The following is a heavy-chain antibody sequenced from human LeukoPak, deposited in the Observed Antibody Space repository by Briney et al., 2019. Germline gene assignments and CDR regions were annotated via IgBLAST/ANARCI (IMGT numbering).Heavy chain of an antibody. V-gene: IGHV4-39*01. Sequence: PSETLSLTCTVSGGSISSSSYYWGWLRQPPGKGLDWFGSIYYSGSTYYNPSLKIRVTISVDTSKNQFSLKLSSVTAADTAVYYCARHQLLRYFDWLRYYYYGMDVWGQGTTVTVSS. J-gene: IGHJ6*02. CDR2: IYYSGST. CDR3: ARHQLLRYFDWLRYYYYGMDV. CDR1: GGSISSSSYY. D-gene: IGHD3-9*01.